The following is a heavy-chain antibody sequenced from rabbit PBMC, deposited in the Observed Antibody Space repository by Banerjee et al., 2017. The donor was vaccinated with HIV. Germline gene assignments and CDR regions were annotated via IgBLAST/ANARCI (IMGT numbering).Heavy chain of an antibody. V-gene: IGHV1S7*01. CDR3: ARGLVAGVLDL. CDR1: GFDFSSYY. J-gene: IGHJ3*01. CDR2: IYPTYGAT. Sequence: QLKETGGGLVQPGGSLTLSCKASGFDFSSYYMSWVRQAPGKGLEWIGIIYPTYGATDYASWVNGRFTISLDNAQNTVFLQMTSLTAADTATYFCARGLVAGVLDLWGQGTLVTVS. D-gene: IGHD3-3*01.